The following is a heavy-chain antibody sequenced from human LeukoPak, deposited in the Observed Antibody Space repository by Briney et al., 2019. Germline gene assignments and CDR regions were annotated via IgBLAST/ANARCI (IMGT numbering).Heavy chain of an antibody. J-gene: IGHJ6*02. Sequence: GGSLRLSCAASGFTFSDYYMSWIRQAPGKGLEWVSYISSSGSNIYYADSVKGRFTISRDNAKNSLYLQMNSLRAEDTAVYYCARGGNMVRGVIVLYYGMDVWGQGTTVTVSS. D-gene: IGHD3-10*01. CDR1: GFTFSDYY. CDR2: ISSSGSNI. CDR3: ARGGNMVRGVIVLYYGMDV. V-gene: IGHV3-11*01.